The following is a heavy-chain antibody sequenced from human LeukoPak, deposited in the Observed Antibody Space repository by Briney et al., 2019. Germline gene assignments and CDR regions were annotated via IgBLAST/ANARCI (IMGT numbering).Heavy chain of an antibody. CDR1: GFTFSRYW. J-gene: IGHJ4*02. CDR3: AREAY. CDR2: VKEDGSQK. Sequence: GGSPRLSCAASGFTFSRYWMSWVRQAPGKGLEWVASVKEDGSQKNYVDTVKGRFTISRDNAKKSLVLQMNSLRVEDTAVYYCAREAYWGPGTLVTVSS. V-gene: IGHV3-7*01.